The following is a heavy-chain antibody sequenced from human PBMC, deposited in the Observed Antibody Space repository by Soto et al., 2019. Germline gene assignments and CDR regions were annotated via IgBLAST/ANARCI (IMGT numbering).Heavy chain of an antibody. CDR1: GGTFSSYA. V-gene: IGHV1-69*13. Sequence: GASVKVSCKASGGTFSSYAISWVRQAPGQGLEWMGGIIPIFGTANYAQKFQGRVTITADESTSTAYMELSSLRSEDTAVYYCARDYERFGELAYYYYGMDVWGQGTKVTVS. CDR2: IIPIFGTA. J-gene: IGHJ6*02. D-gene: IGHD3-10*01. CDR3: ARDYERFGELAYYYYGMDV.